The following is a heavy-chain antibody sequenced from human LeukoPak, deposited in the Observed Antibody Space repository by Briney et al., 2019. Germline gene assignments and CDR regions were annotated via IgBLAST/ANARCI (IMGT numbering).Heavy chain of an antibody. V-gene: IGHV3-11*03. J-gene: IGHJ6*02. CDR3: ARGHYGLDV. CDR2: IDISSGYT. Sequence: GGSLRLSCVASGFTFSAHYMSWIRQPPAKGLEGVSYIDISSGYTYYADSVKGRFTISRDNAKNSLYLQMDNLRAEDTAVYFCARGHYGLDVWGQGTSVTVSS. CDR1: GFTFSAHY.